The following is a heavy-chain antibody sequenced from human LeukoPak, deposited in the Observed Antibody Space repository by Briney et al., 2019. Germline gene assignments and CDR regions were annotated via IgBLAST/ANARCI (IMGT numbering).Heavy chain of an antibody. CDR3: AKAHYYGSYYGMDV. V-gene: IGHV3-23*01. CDR2: ISGSGGST. J-gene: IGHJ6*02. D-gene: IGHD3-10*01. CDR1: GFTFSSYA. Sequence: GGSLRLSCAAPGFTFSSYAMSWVRQAPGKGLEWVSAISGSGGSTYYADSVKGRLTISRDNSKNTLYLQMNSLRAEDTAVYYCAKAHYYGSYYGMDVWGQGTTVTVSS.